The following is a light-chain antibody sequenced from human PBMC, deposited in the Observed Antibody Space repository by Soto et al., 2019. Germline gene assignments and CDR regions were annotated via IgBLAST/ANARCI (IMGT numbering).Light chain of an antibody. CDR1: QSVSSN. V-gene: IGKV3-15*01. CDR3: QQYNNWPPWT. CDR2: GAS. J-gene: IGKJ1*01. Sequence: EIVMTQFPATLSVSPGERATLSCRASQSVSSNLAWYQQKPGQAPRLLIYGASTRATGIPARFSGSGSGTEFTLIISSLQSEDFAVYYCQQYNNWPPWTFGQGTKVEIK.